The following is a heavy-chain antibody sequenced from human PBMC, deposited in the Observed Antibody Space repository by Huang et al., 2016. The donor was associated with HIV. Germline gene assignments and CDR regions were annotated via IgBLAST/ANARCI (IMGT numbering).Heavy chain of an antibody. CDR1: GGSVNSVGQH. Sequence: QVQLQESGPGLLKPSEALFLTCNVSGGSVNSVGQHWGWIRQPPRKGLEWIGTIYFGGNTYYNPSLNSRVTIATDTSKNEVSLTVRFVTPSDTAVYHCARIDGLLPFDHWGPGGLVTVSS. CDR3: ARIDGLLPFDH. J-gene: IGHJ4*02. V-gene: IGHV4-39*01. CDR2: IYFGGNT. D-gene: IGHD2-21*01.